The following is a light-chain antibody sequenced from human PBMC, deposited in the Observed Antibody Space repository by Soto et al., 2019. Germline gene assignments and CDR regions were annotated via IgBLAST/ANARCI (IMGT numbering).Light chain of an antibody. CDR1: QSVSSSY. CDR2: DAS. J-gene: IGKJ1*01. Sequence: EIVLTQSPGTLSLSPGERATLSCRSSQSVSSSYLAWYQQKPGQAPRLLIYDASSRATGIPDRFSGSGSGTDFTLTISRLETEYFAVYYCQQYGSSPTFGQGTKVEIK. V-gene: IGKV3-20*01. CDR3: QQYGSSPT.